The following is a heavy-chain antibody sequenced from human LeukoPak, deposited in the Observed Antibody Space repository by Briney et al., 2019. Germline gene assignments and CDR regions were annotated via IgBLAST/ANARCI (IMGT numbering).Heavy chain of an antibody. CDR3: ARQWSSSYNWFDP. CDR2: IYYSGST. J-gene: IGHJ5*02. D-gene: IGHD6-13*01. CDR1: GGSISSYY. V-gene: IGHV4-59*08. Sequence: SETLSLTCTVSGGSISSYYWSWIWQPPGKGLEWIGYIYYSGSTNYNPSLKSRVTISVDTSKNQFSLKLSSVTAADTAVYYCARQWSSSYNWFDPWGQGTLVTVSS.